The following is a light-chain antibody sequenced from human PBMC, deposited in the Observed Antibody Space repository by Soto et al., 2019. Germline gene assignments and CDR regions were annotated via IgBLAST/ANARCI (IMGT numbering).Light chain of an antibody. J-gene: IGKJ1*01. CDR2: AAS. V-gene: IGKV1-27*01. Sequence: DVQLTQSPSSLSASVGDRISITCRASQDINSYVAWYQQKPGRSPTILIYAASTLESGVPSRFSGSGSDTDFTLTISGLQPEDAGIYYCQNYKSLSRRFGRAFGQGTKVEIK. CDR1: QDINSY. CDR3: QNYKSLSRRFGRA.